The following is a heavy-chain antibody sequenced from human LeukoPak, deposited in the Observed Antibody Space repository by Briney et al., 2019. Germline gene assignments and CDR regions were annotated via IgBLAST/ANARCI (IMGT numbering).Heavy chain of an antibody. Sequence: GASVKVSCKASAYTFTDYYMHWVRQAPGQGLEWMGWINSNSGGTNYAQKFQGRVTMTRDTSISTAYMELSRLRSDDTAVYYCARGDRGDWFDPWGQGTLVTVSS. CDR3: ARGDRGDWFDP. CDR2: INSNSGGT. V-gene: IGHV1-2*02. D-gene: IGHD3-16*01. CDR1: AYTFTDYY. J-gene: IGHJ5*02.